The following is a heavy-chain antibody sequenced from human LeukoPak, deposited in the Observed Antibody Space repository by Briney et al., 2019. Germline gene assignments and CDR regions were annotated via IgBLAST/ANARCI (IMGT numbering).Heavy chain of an antibody. CDR2: INHSGST. J-gene: IGHJ6*04. CDR1: GGSFSGYY. V-gene: IGHV4-34*01. D-gene: IGHD3-10*01. CDR3: AKGRSGSYYNSYGMDV. Sequence: PSETLSLTCAVYGGSFSGYYWSWIRQPPGKGLEWIGEINHSGSTNYNPSLKSRVTISVDTSKSQFSLKLSSVTAADTAVYYCAKGRSGSYYNSYGMDVWGKGTTVTVSS.